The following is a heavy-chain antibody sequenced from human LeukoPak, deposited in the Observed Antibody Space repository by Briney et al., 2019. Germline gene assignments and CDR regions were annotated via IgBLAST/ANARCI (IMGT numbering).Heavy chain of an antibody. CDR2: IYYSGST. CDR1: GGSISSSSYY. D-gene: IGHD5-12*01. J-gene: IGHJ4*02. V-gene: IGHV4-39*02. CDR3: ARDRLGGYSYVY. Sequence: PSETLSLTCTVSGGSISSSSYYWGWIRQPPGKGLEWIGSIYYSGSTSYNPSLKSRVTISVDTSKNQFSLKLSSVTAADTAVYYCARDRLGGYSYVYWGQGSLVTVSS.